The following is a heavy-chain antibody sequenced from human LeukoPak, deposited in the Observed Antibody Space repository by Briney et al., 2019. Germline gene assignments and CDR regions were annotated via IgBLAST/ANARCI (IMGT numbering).Heavy chain of an antibody. CDR1: GGSISSGDYY. J-gene: IGHJ6*02. V-gene: IGHV4-30-4*01. CDR2: IYYSGST. CDR3: ARDRHPLGYYGVDV. D-gene: IGHD7-27*01. Sequence: TPSQTLSLTCTVSGGSISSGDYYWSWIRQPPGKGLEWIGYIYYSGSTYYNPSLKSRVTISVDTSKDQFSLKLSSVTAADTAVYYCARDRHPLGYYGVDVWGQGTTVTVSS.